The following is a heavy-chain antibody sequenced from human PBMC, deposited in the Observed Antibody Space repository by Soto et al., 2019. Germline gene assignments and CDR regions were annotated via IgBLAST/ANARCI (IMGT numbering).Heavy chain of an antibody. CDR3: ARVGYSYGSRGLDS. Sequence: VASVKVSCKASGYTFTSYGINWVRQAPGQGLEWMGWISGYDGNTNYAQKLQGRVTMTTDTSTSTAYMELRSLRSDDTAVYYCARVGYSYGSRGLDSWGQGTLVTVSS. V-gene: IGHV1-18*04. CDR2: ISGYDGNT. CDR1: GYTFTSYG. D-gene: IGHD5-18*01. J-gene: IGHJ4*02.